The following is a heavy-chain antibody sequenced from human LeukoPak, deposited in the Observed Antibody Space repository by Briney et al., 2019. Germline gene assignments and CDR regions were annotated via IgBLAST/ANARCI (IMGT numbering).Heavy chain of an antibody. J-gene: IGHJ5*02. CDR2: ICYSGST. CDR3: ARTENYIPEDWFDP. Sequence: PSQTLSLTCTGSHGPISSINYCWPWLRHPPGKQLECIGIICYSGSTFYNPSLKSRVTLSVATSKNQFSLKLSSVTAADTAVYYCARTENYIPEDWFDPWGQGTLVTVSS. V-gene: IGHV4-39*01. CDR1: HGPISSINYC. D-gene: IGHD5-24*01.